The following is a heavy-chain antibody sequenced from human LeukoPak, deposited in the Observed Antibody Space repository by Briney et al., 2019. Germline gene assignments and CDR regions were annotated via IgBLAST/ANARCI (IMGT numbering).Heavy chain of an antibody. V-gene: IGHV4-59*01. CDR1: GGSISSYY. D-gene: IGHD3-22*01. CDR3: ARTYYDDSSGYYYDYYFDY. J-gene: IGHJ4*02. CDR2: IYYSGST. Sequence: SETLSLSCTVSGGSISSYYWSWIWQPPGKGLEWIGYIYYSGSTNYNPSLKSRVTISVDTSKNQFSLKLSSVTAADTAVYYCARTYYDDSSGYYYDYYFDYWGQGTLVTVSS.